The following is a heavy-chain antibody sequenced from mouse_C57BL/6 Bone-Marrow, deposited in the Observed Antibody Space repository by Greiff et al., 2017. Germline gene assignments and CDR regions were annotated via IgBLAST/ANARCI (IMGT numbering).Heavy chain of an antibody. V-gene: IGHV1-7*01. Sequence: VQLVESGAELAKPGASVKLSCKASGYTFTSYWMHWVKQRPGQGLEWIGYINPSSGYTKYKQKFKDKATLTADKSSSTAYMQLSSLTYEDSAVYYCARSLLGLLLFFDYWGQGTTLTVSS. D-gene: IGHD2-3*01. CDR2: INPSSGYT. J-gene: IGHJ2*01. CDR1: GYTFTSYW. CDR3: ARSLLGLLLFFDY.